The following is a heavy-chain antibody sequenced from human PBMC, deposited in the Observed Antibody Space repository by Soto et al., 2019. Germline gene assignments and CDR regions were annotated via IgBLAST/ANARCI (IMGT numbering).Heavy chain of an antibody. D-gene: IGHD5-12*01. CDR2: ISAYNGNT. Sequence: EASVKVSCKASGYTFTSYGISWVRQAPGQGLEWMGWISAYNGNTNYAQKLQGRVTMTTDTSTSTAYMELSSLTAEDTAVYYCVKDIVATIRDFDYWXQGTLVTVS. V-gene: IGHV1-18*01. J-gene: IGHJ4*02. CDR3: VKDIVATIRDFDY. CDR1: GYTFTSYG.